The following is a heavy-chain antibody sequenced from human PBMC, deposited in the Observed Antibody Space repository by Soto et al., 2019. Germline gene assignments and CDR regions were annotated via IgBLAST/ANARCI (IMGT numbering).Heavy chain of an antibody. CDR1: ADSSSFSNDY. CDR3: VRHRIEVVWRVFDS. Sequence: SETLSLTCTVSADSSSFSNDYWGWIRQPPGKGLQWIGSSSYNGGTFYNPSLKGRVAMSVDASKKLCSLQVTAVTAADTAVYYCVRHRIEVVWRVFDSWGQG. J-gene: IGHJ4*02. CDR2: SSYNGGT. D-gene: IGHD1-1*01. V-gene: IGHV4-39*01.